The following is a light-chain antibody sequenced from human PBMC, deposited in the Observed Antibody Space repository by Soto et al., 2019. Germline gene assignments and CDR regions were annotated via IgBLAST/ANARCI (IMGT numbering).Light chain of an antibody. CDR3: ATWDDSLKGV. V-gene: IGLV1-44*01. J-gene: IGLJ1*01. Sequence: QSVLTQPPSASGTPGQRVTISCSGSTSNIGSHSVNWFQHLPGTAPKLLINTNNQRPSGVPDRFSGYKSGTSASLVISGLQSEDEADYYCATWDDSLKGVFGTGTKLTV. CDR2: TNN. CDR1: TSNIGSHS.